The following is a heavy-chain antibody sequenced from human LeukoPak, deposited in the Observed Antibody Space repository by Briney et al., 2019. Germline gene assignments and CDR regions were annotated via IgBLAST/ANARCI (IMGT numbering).Heavy chain of an antibody. J-gene: IGHJ6*02. CDR3: ASPRAAALYYGMDV. CDR1: GSSFTSYW. V-gene: IGHV5-51*01. Sequence: PGASLQISCKGSGSSFTSYWIGWVRPLPGKGLEWMGIIYPGDSDTRYSPSFQGQVTISADKSISTAYLQWSSLKASDTAMYYCASPRAAALYYGMDVWGQGTTVTVSS. D-gene: IGHD6-25*01. CDR2: IYPGDSDT.